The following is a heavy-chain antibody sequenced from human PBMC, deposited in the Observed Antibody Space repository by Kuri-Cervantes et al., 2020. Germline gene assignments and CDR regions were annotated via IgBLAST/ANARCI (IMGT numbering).Heavy chain of an antibody. CDR1: GGSFSGYY. Sequence: SETLSLTCAVYGGSFSGYYWSWIRQPPGKGLEWIGEINHSGSTNYNPSLKSRVTISVDTSKNQFSLKLSSVTAADTAVYYCARLYRYEHAFDIWGQGTMVTVSS. CDR2: INHSGST. J-gene: IGHJ3*02. V-gene: IGHV4-34*01. D-gene: IGHD5-12*01. CDR3: ARLYRYEHAFDI.